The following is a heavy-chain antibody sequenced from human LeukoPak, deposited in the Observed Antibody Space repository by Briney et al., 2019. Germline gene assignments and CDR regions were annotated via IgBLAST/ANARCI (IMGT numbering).Heavy chain of an antibody. CDR2: IYHSGST. CDR3: ARGTTTVDY. CDR1: GYSISSGYY. Sequence: SETLSLTCTVSGYSISSGYYWGWIRQSPGKGLEWIGSIYHSGSTYYNPSLKSRVTISVDRSKNQFSLRLSSVTAADTAVYYCARGTTTVDYWGQGTLVTVSS. V-gene: IGHV4-38-2*02. D-gene: IGHD1-1*01. J-gene: IGHJ4*02.